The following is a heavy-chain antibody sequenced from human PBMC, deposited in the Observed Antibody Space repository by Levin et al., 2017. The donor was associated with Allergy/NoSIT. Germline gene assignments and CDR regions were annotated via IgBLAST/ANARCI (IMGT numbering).Heavy chain of an antibody. CDR1: GDSFSSYY. CDR2: IYYLGIT. V-gene: IGHV4-59*08. CDR3: ARQNWDRANYYFDL. Sequence: SETLSLTCTVSGDSFSSYYWSWIRQPPGKEMEWIGYIYYLGITDYNASLKSRLTISIDMSKNQFSLNLSSVTAADTAMYFCARQNWDRANYYFDLWGRGTLVTVSS. J-gene: IGHJ2*01. D-gene: IGHD7-27*01.